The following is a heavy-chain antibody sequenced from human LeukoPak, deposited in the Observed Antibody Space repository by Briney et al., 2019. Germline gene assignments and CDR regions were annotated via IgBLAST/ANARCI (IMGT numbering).Heavy chain of an antibody. CDR1: GGSFTRYG. CDR3: ARERKEYSSSTLWGFDY. CDR2: IVPIFGTA. D-gene: IGHD6-6*01. V-gene: IGHV1-69*13. Sequence: SVKVSCKASGGSFTRYGINWVRQAPGQGLEWMGGIVPIFGTANYAQKFQGRVTITADESTSTAYMELSGLRSDDTAVYYCARERKEYSSSTLWGFDYWGQGTLVTVSS. J-gene: IGHJ4*02.